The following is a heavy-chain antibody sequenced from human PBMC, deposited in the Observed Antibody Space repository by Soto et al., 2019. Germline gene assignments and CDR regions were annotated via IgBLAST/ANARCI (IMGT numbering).Heavy chain of an antibody. V-gene: IGHV1-69*01. Sequence: QVQLVQSGAEVKKPGSSVKVSCKASGGTFSSYAISWVRQAPGQELEWMGGIIPIFGTANYAQKFQGRVTITADESTSPAYMELSSLRSQDTAVYYCAGGGYIVVVTAPPGYGMDVWGQGTTVTVSS. J-gene: IGHJ6*02. CDR3: AGGGYIVVVTAPPGYGMDV. CDR1: GGTFSSYA. CDR2: IIPIFGTA. D-gene: IGHD2-21*02.